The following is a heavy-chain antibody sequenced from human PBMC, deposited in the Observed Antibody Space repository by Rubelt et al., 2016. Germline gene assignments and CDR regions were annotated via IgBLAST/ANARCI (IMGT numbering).Heavy chain of an antibody. V-gene: IGHV1-3*01. J-gene: IGHJ4*02. CDR1: GYTFTSYA. CDR2: INAGNGNT. CDR3: ARDIYSGGDYGY. D-gene: IGHD1-26*01. Sequence: QVQLVQSGAEVKKPGASVKVSCKASGYTFTSYAMHWVRQAPGQRLELMGWINAGNGNTKYSQKFNGRVTITRDTSASTAYMELRSQRCEDTAVYYCARDIYSGGDYGYWGQGTLVTVSS.